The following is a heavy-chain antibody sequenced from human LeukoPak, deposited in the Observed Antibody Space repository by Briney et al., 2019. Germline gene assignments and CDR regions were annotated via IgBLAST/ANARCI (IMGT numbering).Heavy chain of an antibody. CDR3: AGRRVLDASFDY. CDR2: IYSGDNT. D-gene: IGHD3-16*01. V-gene: IGHV3-66*02. CDR1: GFTVSNNY. J-gene: IGHJ4*02. Sequence: GGSLRPSCAASGFTVSNNYMSWVRQAPGKGLKWVSVIYSGDNTYYVESVKGRFTISRDNSKNTLFLQMNRLRAEDTAVYYCAGRRVLDASFDYWGQGTLVTVST.